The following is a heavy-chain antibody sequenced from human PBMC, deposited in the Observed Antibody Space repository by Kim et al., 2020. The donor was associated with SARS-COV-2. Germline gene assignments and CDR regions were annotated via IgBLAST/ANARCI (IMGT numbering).Heavy chain of an antibody. V-gene: IGHV3-30*02. CDR3: AKDRLRNYVWGSYRPYFDY. Sequence: RGRFTISRDHSKNTLYLQMNGLRAEDTAVYYCAKDRLRNYVWGSYRPYFDYWGQGALVTVSS. D-gene: IGHD3-16*02. J-gene: IGHJ4*02.